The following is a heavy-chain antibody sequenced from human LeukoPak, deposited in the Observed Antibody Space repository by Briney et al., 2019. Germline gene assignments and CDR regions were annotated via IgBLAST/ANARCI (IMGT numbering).Heavy chain of an antibody. V-gene: IGHV4-39*07. CDR2: INHSGST. CDR3: ARGKPGWPWGSYRQSGAFDI. CDR1: GGSISSSSYY. Sequence: PSETLSLTCTVSGGSISSSSYYWGWIRQPPGKGLEWIGEINHSGSTNYNPSLKSRVTISVDTSKNQFSLKLSSVTAADTAVYYCARGKPGWPWGSYRQSGAFDIWGQGTMVTVSS. J-gene: IGHJ3*02. D-gene: IGHD3-16*02.